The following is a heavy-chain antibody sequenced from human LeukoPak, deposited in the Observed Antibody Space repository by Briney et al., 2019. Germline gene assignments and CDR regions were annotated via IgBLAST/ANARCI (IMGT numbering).Heavy chain of an antibody. CDR2: ISGSGGST. CDR1: GFTFSSYA. D-gene: IGHD2-2*01. J-gene: IGHJ4*02. V-gene: IGHV3-23*01. Sequence: AGGSLRLSCAASGFTFSSYAMSWVRQAPGKGLEWVSAISGSGGSTYYADSVKGRFTISRDNSKNTLYLQMNSLRAEDTAVYYCAKDLRYCSSTSCYHPTDYWGQGTLVTVSS. CDR3: AKDLRYCSSTSCYHPTDY.